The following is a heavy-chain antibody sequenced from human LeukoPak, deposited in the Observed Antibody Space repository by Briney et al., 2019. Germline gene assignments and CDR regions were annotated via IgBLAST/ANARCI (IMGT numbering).Heavy chain of an antibody. CDR3: ARDRGDTAMDIVLYFDY. CDR1: GYSFTAFY. D-gene: IGHD5-18*01. Sequence: ASVKVSCKASGYSFTAFYIHWVRQAPGQGLEWMGRIIPILGIANYAQKFQGRVTITADKSTSTAYMELSSLRSEDTAVYYCARDRGDTAMDIVLYFDYWGQGTLVTVSS. CDR2: IIPILGIA. J-gene: IGHJ4*02. V-gene: IGHV1-69*04.